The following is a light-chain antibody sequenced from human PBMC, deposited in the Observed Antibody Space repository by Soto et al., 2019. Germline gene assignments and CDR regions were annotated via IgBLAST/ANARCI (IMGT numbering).Light chain of an antibody. Sequence: QSALTQPASVSGSPGQSITISCTGTSSDIGSYNLVSWYQHHPGKAPKLIIYEGSKRPLGVSNRFSGSKSGNTASLTISGLQAEDEADYHCCSYAGSNTVIFGGGTKLTVL. CDR1: SSDIGSYNL. J-gene: IGLJ2*01. CDR2: EGS. V-gene: IGLV2-23*01. CDR3: CSYAGSNTVI.